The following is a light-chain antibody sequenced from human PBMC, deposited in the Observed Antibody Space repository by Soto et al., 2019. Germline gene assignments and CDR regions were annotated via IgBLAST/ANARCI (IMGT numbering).Light chain of an antibody. J-gene: IGKJ1*01. CDR2: KTS. CDR3: QQHNRYSWT. CDR1: QSISNW. Sequence: DIQMTQSPSTLSASVGDRVTITCQARQSISNWLALFQQEPGKAPNLLVYKTSSLESGVPSRFSGRGSGTEFSLTISSLQTDDFATYYCQQHNRYSWTFGQGTKV. V-gene: IGKV1-5*03.